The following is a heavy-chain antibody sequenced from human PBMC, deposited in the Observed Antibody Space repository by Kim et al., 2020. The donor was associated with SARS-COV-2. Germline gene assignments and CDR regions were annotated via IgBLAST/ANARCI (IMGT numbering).Heavy chain of an antibody. J-gene: IGHJ3*02. CDR1: GGSISSSNW. V-gene: IGHV4-4*02. D-gene: IGHD5-12*01. CDR2: IYHSGST. CDR3: ARNLGLIVATTRTHAFDI. Sequence: SETLSLTCAVSGGSISSSNWWSWVRQPPGKGLEWIGEIYHSGSTNYNPSLKSRVTISVDKSKNQFSLKLSSVTAADTAVYYCARNLGLIVATTRTHAFDIWGQGTMVTVSS.